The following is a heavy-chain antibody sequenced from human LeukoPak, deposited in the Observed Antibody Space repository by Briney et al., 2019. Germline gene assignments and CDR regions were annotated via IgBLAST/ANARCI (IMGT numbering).Heavy chain of an antibody. CDR2: IYHSGST. V-gene: IGHV4-59*08. Sequence: PSETLSLTCTVSGVSISSYYWSWIRQPPGKGLEWIGSIYHSGSTYYNPSLKSRVTISVDTSKNQFSLKLSSVTAADTAVYYCARGAESINWFDPWGQGTLVTVSS. CDR3: ARGAESINWFDP. D-gene: IGHD2/OR15-2a*01. J-gene: IGHJ5*02. CDR1: GVSISSYY.